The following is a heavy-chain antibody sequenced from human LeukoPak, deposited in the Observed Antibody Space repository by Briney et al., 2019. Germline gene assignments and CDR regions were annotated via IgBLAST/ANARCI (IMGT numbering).Heavy chain of an antibody. D-gene: IGHD6-13*01. J-gene: IGHJ4*02. CDR2: IYYSGST. CDR3: ARAPAAGRGNYFDY. CDR1: GGSISSSSYY. Sequence: SETLSLTCTVSGGSISSSSYYWGWIRQPPGKGLEWIGSIYYSGSTYYNPSLKSRVTISVDTSKNQLSLKLSSVTAADTAVYYCARAPAAGRGNYFDYWGQGTLVTVSS. V-gene: IGHV4-39*07.